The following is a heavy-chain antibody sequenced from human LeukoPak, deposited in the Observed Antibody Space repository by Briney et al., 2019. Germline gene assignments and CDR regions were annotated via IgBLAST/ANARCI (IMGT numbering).Heavy chain of an antibody. J-gene: IGHJ4*02. CDR3: ARDMATVTTSPSDY. V-gene: IGHV3-7*01. CDR2: IKQDGSEK. Sequence: GGSLRLSCAASGFTFSSYWMSWVRQAPGKGLEWVANIKQDGSEKYYVDSVNGRFTISRDNAKNSLYLQMNSLRAEDTAVYYCARDMATVTTSPSDYWGQGTLVTVSS. CDR1: GFTFSSYW. D-gene: IGHD4-17*01.